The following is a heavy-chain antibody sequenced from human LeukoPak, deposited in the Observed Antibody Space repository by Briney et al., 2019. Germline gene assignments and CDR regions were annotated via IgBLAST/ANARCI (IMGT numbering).Heavy chain of an antibody. V-gene: IGHV3-73*01. CDR1: GFTFSGST. J-gene: IGHJ6*03. CDR3: TRLGGSYYMDV. D-gene: IGHD1-26*01. Sequence: GGSQRLSCAASGFTFSGSTMHWVRQASGKGLEWVGRIRSKANSYATAYAASVKGKFTISRDDSKNTAYLQMNSLKTEDTAVYYCTRLGGSYYMDVWGKGTTVTVSS. CDR2: IRSKANSYAT.